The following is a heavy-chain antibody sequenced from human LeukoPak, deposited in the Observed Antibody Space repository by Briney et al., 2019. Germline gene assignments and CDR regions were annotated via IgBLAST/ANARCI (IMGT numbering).Heavy chain of an antibody. CDR2: ISGSGGST. CDR3: AKSPRDLKVFDY. CDR1: GFTLNTYA. V-gene: IGHV3-23*01. D-gene: IGHD3-3*01. Sequence: PGGSLRLSCAASGFTLNTYAMYWVRQAPGKGLEWVSSISGSGGSTNYADSVKGRFTITRDNSKNTLHLQMSSLRDEDTAVYHCAKSPRDLKVFDYWGQGTLVTVSS. J-gene: IGHJ4*02.